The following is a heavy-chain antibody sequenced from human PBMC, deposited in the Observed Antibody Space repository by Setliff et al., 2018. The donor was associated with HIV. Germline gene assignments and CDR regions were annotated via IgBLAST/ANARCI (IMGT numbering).Heavy chain of an antibody. Sequence: ASVKVSCKASGYTSTSYDINWVRQATGQGLEWMRWMNPDSGNTGSAQNFQGRLTITWNTSISTAYMELGSLGFDDTAVYFCARTRSGGSSVYYYYYMDVWGQGTAVTVSS. D-gene: IGHD2-15*01. J-gene: IGHJ6*03. CDR1: GYTSTSYD. CDR3: ARTRSGGSSVYYYYYMDV. V-gene: IGHV1-8*01. CDR2: MNPDSGNT.